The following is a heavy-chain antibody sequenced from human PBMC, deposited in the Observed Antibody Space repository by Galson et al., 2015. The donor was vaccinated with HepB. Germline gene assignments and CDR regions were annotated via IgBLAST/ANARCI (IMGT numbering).Heavy chain of an antibody. V-gene: IGHV1-8*01. Sequence: SVKVSCKGSGYTFTSFDINWVRQATGQGLEWIGWMNLNSGNTGIARKFQGRVTMTGDTSISTAYMELTSLTSEDTAIYYCVRNLFTGGADYSVDYWGQGTPVTVSA. D-gene: IGHD4-11*01. CDR1: GYTFTSFD. CDR2: MNLNSGNT. J-gene: IGHJ4*02. CDR3: VRNLFTGGADYSVDY.